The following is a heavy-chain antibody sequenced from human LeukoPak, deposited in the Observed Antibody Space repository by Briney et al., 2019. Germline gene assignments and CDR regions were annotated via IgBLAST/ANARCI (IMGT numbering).Heavy chain of an antibody. CDR1: GFTFSSYS. D-gene: IGHD3-22*01. CDR3: ARVSLRWLLPSHFDY. Sequence: GGSLRLSCAASGFTFSSYSMNWVRQAPGKGLEWVANIKQDGTEKYYVNSVKGRFTVSRDNAKNSLYLQMNSLRAEDTAVYYCARVSLRWLLPSHFDYWGQGTLVTVSS. CDR2: IKQDGTEK. J-gene: IGHJ4*02. V-gene: IGHV3-7*01.